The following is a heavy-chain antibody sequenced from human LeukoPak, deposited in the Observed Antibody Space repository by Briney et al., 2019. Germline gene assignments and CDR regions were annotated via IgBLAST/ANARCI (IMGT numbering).Heavy chain of an antibody. CDR3: ARNTLAIAAAAFFDF. Sequence: GGSLRLSCAASGFTFSSYEMDWVRQGPGKGLGWVSYISSSGSRIYYTASVKGRFTISRDNAKNSLYLQMNSLRVEDTALYYCARNTLAIAAAAFFDFWGQGTVVTVSS. V-gene: IGHV3-48*03. CDR2: ISSSGSRI. CDR1: GFTFSSYE. D-gene: IGHD6-13*01. J-gene: IGHJ4*02.